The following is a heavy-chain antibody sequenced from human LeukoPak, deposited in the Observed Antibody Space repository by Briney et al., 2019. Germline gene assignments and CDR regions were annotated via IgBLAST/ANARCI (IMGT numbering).Heavy chain of an antibody. J-gene: IGHJ3*02. D-gene: IGHD1-26*01. CDR2: IHYSGST. Sequence: SETLSLTCTVSGGSISSYYWSWIRQPPGKGLEWIGYIHYSGSTYYNPSLKSRVTISVDTSKNQFSLKLSSVTAADTAVYYCAIRASYSAFDIWGQGTMVTVSS. CDR1: GGSISSYY. V-gene: IGHV4-59*04. CDR3: AIRASYSAFDI.